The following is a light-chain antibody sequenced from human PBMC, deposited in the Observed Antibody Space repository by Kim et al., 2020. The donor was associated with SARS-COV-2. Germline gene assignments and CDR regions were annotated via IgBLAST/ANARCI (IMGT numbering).Light chain of an antibody. CDR2: EVS. CDR3: CSYAGSSTFEV. V-gene: IGLV2-23*02. Sequence: QSALTQPASVSGSPGQSITISCTGTSSVVGSYNLVSWYQQHPGKAPKLMIYEVSKRPSGVSNRFSGSKSGNTASLTISGLQAEDEADYYCCSYAGSSTFEVFGGGTQLTVL. J-gene: IGLJ2*01. CDR1: SSVVGSYNL.